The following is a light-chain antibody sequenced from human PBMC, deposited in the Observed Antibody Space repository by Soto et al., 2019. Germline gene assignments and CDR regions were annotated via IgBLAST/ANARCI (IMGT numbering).Light chain of an antibody. J-gene: IGKJ2*01. CDR3: LQYGTPSYN. CDR2: AAS. V-gene: IGKV3-20*01. Sequence: EIVLTQSPGTLSLSPGEEATLSCRASQSVRSSYLAWYQQKPGQDPRHRIYAASSRATGIPDRYSGSGSGTGFPLPVGRLEPEDFAVYYCLQYGTPSYNFGQGTKRAIK. CDR1: QSVRSSY.